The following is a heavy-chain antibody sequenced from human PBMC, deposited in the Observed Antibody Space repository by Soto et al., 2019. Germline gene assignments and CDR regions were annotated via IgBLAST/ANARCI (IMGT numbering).Heavy chain of an antibody. CDR1: GYSVSSNSAA. D-gene: IGHD6-6*01. V-gene: IGHV6-1*01. Sequence: PSQTLSLTCAISGYSVSSNSAAWNWIRQSPSRGLECLGRTYYRSNWYNDYAVSVKSRITINPDTSKNQFSLQLNSVTPEDTAVDYCARNGPVGAARNYYYYGMDVWGKGTKVTVSS. J-gene: IGHJ6*04. CDR2: TYYRSNWYN. CDR3: ARNGPVGAARNYYYYGMDV.